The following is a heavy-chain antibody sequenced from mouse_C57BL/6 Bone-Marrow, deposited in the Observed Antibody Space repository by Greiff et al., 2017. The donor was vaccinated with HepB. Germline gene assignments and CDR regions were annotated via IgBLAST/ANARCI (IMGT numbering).Heavy chain of an antibody. CDR1: GFNIKNTY. J-gene: IGHJ4*01. CDR3: ASIYYDYLYAMDY. Sequence: EVKLVESVAELVRPGASVKLSCTASGFNIKNTYMHWVKQRPEQGLGWIGRIDPANGNTKYAPKFQGKATKTADTSSNTAYLQLSSLTSEDTAIYYCASIYYDYLYAMDYWGQGTSVTVSS. V-gene: IGHV14-3*01. D-gene: IGHD2-4*01. CDR2: IDPANGNT.